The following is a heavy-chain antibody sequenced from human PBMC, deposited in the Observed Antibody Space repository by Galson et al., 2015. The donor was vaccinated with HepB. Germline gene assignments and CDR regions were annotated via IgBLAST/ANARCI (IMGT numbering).Heavy chain of an antibody. Sequence: SLRLSCAASGFTFSSYAMSWVRQAPGKGLEWVSAISGSGGSTYYADSVKGRFTISRDNSKNTLYLQMNSLRAEDTAVYYCAKGKSRRFRELLPPPDYWGQGTLVTVSS. J-gene: IGHJ4*02. CDR3: AKGKSRRFRELLPPPDY. CDR2: ISGSGGST. CDR1: GFTFSSYA. V-gene: IGHV3-23*01. D-gene: IGHD3-10*01.